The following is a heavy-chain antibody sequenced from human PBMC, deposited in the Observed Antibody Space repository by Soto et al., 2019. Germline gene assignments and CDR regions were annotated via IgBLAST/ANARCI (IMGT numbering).Heavy chain of an antibody. CDR2: IYSGGRT. V-gene: IGHV3-66*01. Sequence: EVQLVESGGGLVQPGGSLRLSCAASGFTVGNNYMNRVRQAPGKGLEWVSVIYSGGRTDYADSVKGRFTISRDSSKNTLFLQMNSLRAEDTAIYYCAARAVAAPRWGQGTLVTVSS. CDR1: GFTVGNNY. J-gene: IGHJ4*02. D-gene: IGHD6-19*01. CDR3: AARAVAAPR.